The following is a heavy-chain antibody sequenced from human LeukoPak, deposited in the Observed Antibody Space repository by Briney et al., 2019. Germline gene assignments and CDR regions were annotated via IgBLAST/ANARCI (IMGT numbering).Heavy chain of an antibody. J-gene: IGHJ4*02. CDR3: AGGPSGSYGQTLY. CDR1: GGSISSYY. D-gene: IGHD1-26*01. CDR2: IYYNGNT. V-gene: IGHV4-59*01. Sequence: SETLSLTCTVSGGSISSYYWSWLRQTPGKGLEWTGYIYYNGNTNYNPSLRSRVTISVDTSKNQFSLKLSSVTAADTAVYYCAGGPSGSYGQTLYWGQGTLVTVSS.